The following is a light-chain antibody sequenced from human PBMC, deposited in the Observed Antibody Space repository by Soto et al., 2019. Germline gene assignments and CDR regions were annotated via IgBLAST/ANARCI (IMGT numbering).Light chain of an antibody. Sequence: SLVTQSPPAAGAPRPRGTLSFSWRAPPLGRNYVYWYQQLPGTAPKLLIYRNGQRPSGVPDRFSGSKSGTSASLAISGLRSEDEADYYCAAWDDNLSGFYVFGDGTKVTVL. CDR2: RNG. CDR3: AAWDDNLSGFYV. CDR1: APPLGRNY. V-gene: IGLV1-47*01. J-gene: IGLJ1*01.